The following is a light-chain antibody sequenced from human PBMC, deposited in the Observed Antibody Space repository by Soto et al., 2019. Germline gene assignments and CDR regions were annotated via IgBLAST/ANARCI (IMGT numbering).Light chain of an antibody. V-gene: IGKV1-5*01. J-gene: IGKJ1*01. Sequence: DIHMTHSPSTLSASVGDRVTITCRASESISSWLAWYQQKPGKAPKLLIYDASSLESGVPSRFSGSGSGTEFSLTNSSLQPDDFASYYCQQYKSYPWTFGQGTKVDIK. CDR2: DAS. CDR3: QQYKSYPWT. CDR1: ESISSW.